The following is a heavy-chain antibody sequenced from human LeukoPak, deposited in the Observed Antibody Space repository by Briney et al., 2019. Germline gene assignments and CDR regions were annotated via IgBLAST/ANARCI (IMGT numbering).Heavy chain of an antibody. CDR1: GFTFSSYD. J-gene: IGHJ4*02. D-gene: IGHD6-19*01. CDR2: IYSGGST. V-gene: IGHV3-NL1*01. CDR3: ARVGSGWYREGGEFDY. Sequence: GGSLRLSCAASGFTFSSYDMHWVRQAPGKGLEWVSVIYSGGSTYYADSVKGRFTISRDNAKNTLYLQMNSLRAEDTAVYYCARVGSGWYREGGEFDYWGQGTLVTVSS.